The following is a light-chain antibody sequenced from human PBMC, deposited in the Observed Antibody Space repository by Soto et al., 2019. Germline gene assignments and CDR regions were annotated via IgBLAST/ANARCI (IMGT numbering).Light chain of an antibody. Sequence: QSALTQPASVSGSPGQSITISCTGTSGDIGSYNRVSWYQQHPGKAPKHIISEVTDRPSGVSNRFSGSKSGNTASLTISGLQADDEAEYYCSSYTNFNTRACVFGNGTKLTVL. V-gene: IGLV2-14*01. CDR3: SSYTNFNTRACV. J-gene: IGLJ1*01. CDR2: EVT. CDR1: SGDIGSYNR.